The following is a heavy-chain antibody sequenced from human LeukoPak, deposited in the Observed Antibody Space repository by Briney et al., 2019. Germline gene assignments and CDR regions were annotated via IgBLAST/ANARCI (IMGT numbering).Heavy chain of an antibody. Sequence: SETLSLTCTVSGGSISSYHWSWIRQPAGKGLEWIGHIYTSGSTNYNPSLKSRVTMSVDTPKNQPSLKLSSVTAADTAVYYCARVGDYALKDWGQGTLVTVSS. J-gene: IGHJ4*02. V-gene: IGHV4-4*07. CDR1: GGSISSYH. D-gene: IGHD3-16*01. CDR2: IYTSGST. CDR3: ARVGDYALKD.